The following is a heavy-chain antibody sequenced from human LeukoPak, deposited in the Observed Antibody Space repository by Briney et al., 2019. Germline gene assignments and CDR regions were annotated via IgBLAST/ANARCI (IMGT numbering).Heavy chain of an antibody. Sequence: PGGSLRLSCTASGYTFSDYSVNWVRHVAGKGLEWVSSISSSGIYIFYADSVQGRFTISRDNARNSLFLQMNNLRAEDTALYYCVSGNDPDSVWRTYRLDAFDIWGQGTMVIVSS. CDR3: VSGNDPDSVWRTYRLDAFDI. D-gene: IGHD3-16*02. CDR2: ISSSGIYI. CDR1: GYTFSDYS. V-gene: IGHV3-21*01. J-gene: IGHJ3*02.